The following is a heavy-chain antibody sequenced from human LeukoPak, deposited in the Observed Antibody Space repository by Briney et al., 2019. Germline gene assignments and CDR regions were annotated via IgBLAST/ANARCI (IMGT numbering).Heavy chain of an antibody. CDR3: ARGDAVVAAQFDY. Sequence: SVKVSCKASGGTFSSYAISWVRQAPGQGLEWMGGIIPIFGTANYAQKFQGRVTITADESTSTAYMEMSSLRSEDTAVYYCARGDAVVAAQFDYWGQGTLVTVSS. V-gene: IGHV1-69*01. CDR2: IIPIFGTA. J-gene: IGHJ4*02. CDR1: GGTFSSYA. D-gene: IGHD6-13*01.